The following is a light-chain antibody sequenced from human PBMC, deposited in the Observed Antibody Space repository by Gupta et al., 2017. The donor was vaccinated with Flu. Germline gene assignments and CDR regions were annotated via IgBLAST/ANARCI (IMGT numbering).Light chain of an antibody. CDR1: QDISNY. V-gene: IGKV1-33*01. J-gene: IGKJ3*01. CDR3: QQYDNLLIFT. CDR2: DAS. Sequence: DIQMTQSPSSLSASVGDRVTITCQASQDISNYLNWYQQKPGKAPKLLIYDASNLETGVPSRFSGSGSGTDXTFTISXLQPEDIATYYCQQYDNLLIFTFGXGTKVDIK.